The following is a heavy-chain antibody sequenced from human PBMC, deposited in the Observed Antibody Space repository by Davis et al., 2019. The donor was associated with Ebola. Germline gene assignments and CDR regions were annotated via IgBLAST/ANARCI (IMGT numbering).Heavy chain of an antibody. Sequence: SVKVSCKASGHTFTGYYIHWVRQAPGQGLDWMGGIIPVFGIPKYAQKFQGRVTITADESTSTAYMELSSLRSEDTAVYYCARDRYSDGSGYFFEQSHWGQGTLVTVSS. CDR3: ARDRYSDGSGYFFEQSH. D-gene: IGHD3-22*01. CDR2: IIPVFGIP. J-gene: IGHJ4*02. CDR1: GHTFTGYY. V-gene: IGHV1-69*13.